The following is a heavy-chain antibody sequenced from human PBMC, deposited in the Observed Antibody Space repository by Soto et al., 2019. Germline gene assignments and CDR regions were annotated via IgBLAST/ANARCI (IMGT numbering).Heavy chain of an antibody. CDR2: INEHGSEQ. CDR1: GFIFSSNW. D-gene: IGHD1-7*01. CDR3: ARDPDAGTTDY. Sequence: PGGSLRLSCAASGFIFSSNWMGWVRLTPGKGLDWVANINEHGSEQYYVDSVRGRFTISRDNAKNSLYLQMSSLRAEDTAIYYCARDPDAGTTDYWGQGA. J-gene: IGHJ4*02. V-gene: IGHV3-7*01.